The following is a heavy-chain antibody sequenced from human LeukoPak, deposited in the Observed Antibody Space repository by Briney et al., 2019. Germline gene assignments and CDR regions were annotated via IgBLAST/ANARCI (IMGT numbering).Heavy chain of an antibody. CDR2: INTAGDT. V-gene: IGHV3-13*01. J-gene: IGHJ4*02. CDR1: GFTFSNYD. D-gene: IGHD3-10*01. Sequence: GGSLRLSCAASGFTFSNYDMYWVRQPTGKGLEWVSAINTAGDTYYLGSVKGRFTISRDNSKNTLYLQMNSLRAEDTAVYYCAKDPRKYMVRGVMADYWGQGTLVTVSS. CDR3: AKDPRKYMVRGVMADY.